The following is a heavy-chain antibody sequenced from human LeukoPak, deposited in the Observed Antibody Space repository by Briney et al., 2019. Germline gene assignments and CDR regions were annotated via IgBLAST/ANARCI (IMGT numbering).Heavy chain of an antibody. CDR2: IYYSGGT. CDR1: GGSISSYY. Sequence: PSETLSLTCTVSGGSISSYYWSWIRQPPGKGLEWIGYIYYSGGTNYNPSLKSRVTISVDTSKNQFSLKLSSVTAADAAVYYCAGVGPTILWGQGTLVTVSS. D-gene: IGHD1-26*01. J-gene: IGHJ4*02. V-gene: IGHV4-59*01. CDR3: AGVGPTIL.